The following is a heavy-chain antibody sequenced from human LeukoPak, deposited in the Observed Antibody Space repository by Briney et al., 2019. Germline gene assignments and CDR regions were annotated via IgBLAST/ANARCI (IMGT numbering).Heavy chain of an antibody. CDR2: IWYDGSDR. CDR1: GYTFSSHG. J-gene: IGHJ4*02. V-gene: IGHV3-33*01. D-gene: IGHD2-21*01. Sequence: PGRSLRLSCAVSGYTFSSHGMHWVRQAPGKGKEWVAAIWYDGSDRYYADSVKGRFTISRDNSKNMLYLQMDSLRAEDTALYYCARLWGSVSGYFDYWGQGTLVTVSS. CDR3: ARLWGSVSGYFDY.